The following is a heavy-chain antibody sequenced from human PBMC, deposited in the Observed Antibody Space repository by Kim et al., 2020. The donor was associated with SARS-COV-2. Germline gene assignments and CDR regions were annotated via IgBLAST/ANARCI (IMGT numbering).Heavy chain of an antibody. V-gene: IGHV1-69*13. CDR3: ARGPCSGGSCYSDY. CDR1: GGTFSSYA. Sequence: SVKVSCKASGGTFSSYAISWVRQAPGQGLEWIGGIIPIFGTANYAQKFQGRVTITADESTSTAYMELSSLRSEDTAVYYCARGPCSGGSCYSDYWGQGTLVTVSS. D-gene: IGHD2-15*01. CDR2: IIPIFGTA. J-gene: IGHJ4*02.